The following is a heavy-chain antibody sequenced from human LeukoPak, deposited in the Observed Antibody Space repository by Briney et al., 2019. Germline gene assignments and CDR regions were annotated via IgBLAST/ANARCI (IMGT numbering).Heavy chain of an antibody. CDR3: ARSVGYYYDSSGCFDY. J-gene: IGHJ4*02. CDR2: INSDGSST. CDR1: GFTFSSYW. V-gene: IGHV3-74*01. D-gene: IGHD3-22*01. Sequence: GGSLRLTCAASGFTFSSYWMHWVRQAPGKGLVWVSRINSDGSSTSYADSVKGRFTISRDNSKNTLYLQMNSLRAEDTAVYYCARSVGYYYDSSGCFDYWGQGTLVTVSS.